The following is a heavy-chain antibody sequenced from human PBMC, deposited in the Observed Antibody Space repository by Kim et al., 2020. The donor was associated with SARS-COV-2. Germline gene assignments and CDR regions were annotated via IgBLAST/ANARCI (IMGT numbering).Heavy chain of an antibody. Sequence: NTGYAQQSQGRVTMTRNTSISTAYMELSSLRAEDTAVYYCARALFRRDYWGQGTLVTVSS. V-gene: IGHV1-8*01. CDR2: NT. CDR3: ARALFRRDY. J-gene: IGHJ4*02.